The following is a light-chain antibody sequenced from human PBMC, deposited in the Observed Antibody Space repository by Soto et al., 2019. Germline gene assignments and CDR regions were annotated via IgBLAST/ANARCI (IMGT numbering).Light chain of an antibody. V-gene: IGLV2-11*01. Sequence: HSALTQPRSVSGSPGQSVTISCTGTSSDIGNYNYVSWYQQYPGKAPKLIIYDVSKRPSGIPDRFFGSKFGKTASLTISGLQAEDEADYYCCSYAGSFIFVFGTGTKVTVL. CDR2: DVS. CDR3: CSYAGSFIFV. J-gene: IGLJ1*01. CDR1: SSDIGNYNY.